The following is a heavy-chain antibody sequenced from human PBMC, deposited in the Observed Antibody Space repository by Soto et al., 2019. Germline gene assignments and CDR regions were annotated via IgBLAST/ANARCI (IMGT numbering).Heavy chain of an antibody. CDR1: GYIFVNYG. CDR2: ISPYTGNT. J-gene: IGHJ6*02. V-gene: IGHV1-18*01. CDR3: VMVDNYVTPTPQDV. Sequence: QVQLVQSGDEVKKPGASVKVSCKASGYIFVNYGIAWVRQAPGQGLEWMGWISPYTGNTHSASKVQCRLTMTTDTSTSTAYMDLVSLTSDDTAVYYCVMVDNYVTPTPQDVWGQGTTVTVSS. D-gene: IGHD3-16*01.